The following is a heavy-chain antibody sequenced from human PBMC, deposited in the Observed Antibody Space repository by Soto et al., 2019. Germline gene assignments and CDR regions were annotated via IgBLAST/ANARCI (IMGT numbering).Heavy chain of an antibody. D-gene: IGHD6-13*01. J-gene: IGHJ4*02. CDR3: ATDYRYSSSWARFDY. Sequence: QVQLVQSGAEVKKPGASVKVSCKASGYTFTSYGISWVRQAPGQGLEWMGWISAYNGNTNYAQKLQGRVTMTTDTSTSTAYMELRSLRSDDTALYYCATDYRYSSSWARFDYWGQGTLVTVSS. V-gene: IGHV1-18*01. CDR2: ISAYNGNT. CDR1: GYTFTSYG.